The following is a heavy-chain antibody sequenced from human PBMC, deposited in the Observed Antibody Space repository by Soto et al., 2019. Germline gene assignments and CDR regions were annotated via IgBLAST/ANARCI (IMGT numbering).Heavy chain of an antibody. CDR3: ASPKIAFYNWFDP. D-gene: IGHD3-3*02. CDR1: GGSMSSSSYY. V-gene: IGHV4-39*02. CDR2: IYYSGTT. J-gene: IGHJ5*02. Sequence: QLQLQESGPGLVKPSETLSLTCTVSGGSMSSSSYYWGWIRQPPGKGLEWIGSIYYSGTTYYNPSLKSRATXSXGXXKNHFSLNLSSVTAADTAVYYCASPKIAFYNWFDPWGQGTLVTVSS.